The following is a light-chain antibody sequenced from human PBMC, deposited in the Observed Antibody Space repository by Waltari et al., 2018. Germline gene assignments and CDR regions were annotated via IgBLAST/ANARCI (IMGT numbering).Light chain of an antibody. CDR3: QQTYRTPRT. CDR1: QRISSY. Sequence: DIQMTQSPSSLPASVGDRDTISCRASQRISSYLNWYQQKPGKAPRLLIYGATSLQSGVPSRFSGSGSGTDFTLNISSLQPEDFATYYCQQTYRTPRTFGQGTKVDI. CDR2: GAT. V-gene: IGKV1-39*01. J-gene: IGKJ1*01.